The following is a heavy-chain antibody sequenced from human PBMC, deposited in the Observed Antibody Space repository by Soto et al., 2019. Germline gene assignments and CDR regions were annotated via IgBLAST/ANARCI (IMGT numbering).Heavy chain of an antibody. V-gene: IGHV3-74*01. Sequence: ESLRLSGAASGFTFSTQWMHWVRQAPGKGLVWVSRINSGGSTTNYADSVKGRFTISRDNAKNTLYLQMNSLRAEDTAVYFCARSHYFDSGTYACDVWGQGTLVTVSS. CDR2: INSGGSTT. CDR1: GFTFSTQW. J-gene: IGHJ3*01. CDR3: ARSHYFDSGTYACDV. D-gene: IGHD3-10*01.